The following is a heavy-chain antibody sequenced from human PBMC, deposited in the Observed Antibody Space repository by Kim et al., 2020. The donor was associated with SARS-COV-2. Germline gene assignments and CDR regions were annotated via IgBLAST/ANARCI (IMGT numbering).Heavy chain of an antibody. Sequence: FKERVTITRDMSTSTAYMELSSLRSEDTAVYYCAATDYYDSSGYFNPFDYWGQGTLVTVSS. J-gene: IGHJ4*02. V-gene: IGHV1-58*01. CDR3: AATDYYDSSGYFNPFDY. D-gene: IGHD3-22*01.